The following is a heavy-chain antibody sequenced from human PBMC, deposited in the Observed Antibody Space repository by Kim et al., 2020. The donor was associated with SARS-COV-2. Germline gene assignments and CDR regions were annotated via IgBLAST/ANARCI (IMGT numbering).Heavy chain of an antibody. J-gene: IGHJ3*02. CDR1: GFTFDDYA. CDR2: ISWNSGSI. Sequence: GGSLRLSCADSGFTFDDYAMHWVRQAPGKGLEWVSGISWNSGSIGYADSVKGRFTISRDNAKNSLYLQMNSLRAEDTALYYCAKELGTTGTTVAFDIWGQGTMVTVSS. D-gene: IGHD1-1*01. V-gene: IGHV3-9*01. CDR3: AKELGTTGTTVAFDI.